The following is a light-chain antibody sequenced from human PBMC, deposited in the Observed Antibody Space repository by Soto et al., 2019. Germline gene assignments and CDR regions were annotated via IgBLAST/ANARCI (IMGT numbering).Light chain of an antibody. CDR3: MQAIQTPPA. J-gene: IGKJ5*01. Sequence: DIVMTQSPLSLPVTPGEPASISCRSSQTLLHSNGYNYLDWYLLKRGQSPQLLIYLGSNRASGGPDRFSGSGSGTDFTLKISRVEAEDVGVYYCMQAIQTPPAFGQGTRLEIK. CDR1: QTLLHSNGYNY. V-gene: IGKV2-28*01. CDR2: LGS.